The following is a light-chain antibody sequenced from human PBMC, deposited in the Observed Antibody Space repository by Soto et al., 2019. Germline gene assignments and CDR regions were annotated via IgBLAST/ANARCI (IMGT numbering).Light chain of an antibody. Sequence: DIPMTQSPSTLSSSVGDRVTITCRASQSISSWLAWYQQKPGKAPKLLIYKASSLESGVPSRFSGSGSGTEFTLTISSRQPDDVATYYCQQYNSYPLTFGGGTKVEIK. CDR3: QQYNSYPLT. J-gene: IGKJ4*01. V-gene: IGKV1-5*03. CDR1: QSISSW. CDR2: KAS.